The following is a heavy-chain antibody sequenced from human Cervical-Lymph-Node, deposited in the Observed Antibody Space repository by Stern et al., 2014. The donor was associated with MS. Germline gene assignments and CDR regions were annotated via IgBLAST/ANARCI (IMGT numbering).Heavy chain of an antibody. J-gene: IGHJ3*02. CDR3: ARICSGWYCAAFDI. Sequence: QVQLQESGPGLVKPSETLSLTCTVSGYSISSGYYWGWIRQPPGKGLEWIGSIYHSGSTYYNPSLKSRLTISVDTSQNQFPLKLSSVTAADTAVYYCARICSGWYCAAFDIWGQGTMVTVSS. V-gene: IGHV4-38-2*02. CDR2: IYHSGST. D-gene: IGHD6-19*01. CDR1: GYSISSGYY.